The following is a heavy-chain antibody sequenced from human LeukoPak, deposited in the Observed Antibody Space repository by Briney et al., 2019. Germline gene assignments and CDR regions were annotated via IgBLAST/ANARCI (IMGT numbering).Heavy chain of an antibody. Sequence: GSLRLSCAASGFAFSNYGMNWVRQAPGKGLEWVSSISSSSSYIYYADSVKGRFTISRDNAKNSLFLQMNSLRAEDTAIYYCTRVGYIDEGIDYWGQGTLVTVSS. CDR2: ISSSSSYI. CDR1: GFAFSNYG. J-gene: IGHJ4*02. V-gene: IGHV3-21*01. CDR3: TRVGYIDEGIDY. D-gene: IGHD5-24*01.